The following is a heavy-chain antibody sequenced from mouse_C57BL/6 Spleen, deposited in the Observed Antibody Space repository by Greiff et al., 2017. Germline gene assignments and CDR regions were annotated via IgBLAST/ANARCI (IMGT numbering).Heavy chain of an antibody. J-gene: IGHJ3*01. CDR1: GYAFTNYL. CDR2: INPGSGGT. CDR3: ARDGANQGFAY. D-gene: IGHD3-1*01. V-gene: IGHV1-54*01. Sequence: QVQLKESGAELVRPGTSVKVSCKASGYAFTNYLIEWVKQRPGQGLEWIGVINPGSGGTNYNEKFKGKATLTADKSSSTAYMQLSSLTSEDSAVYFCARDGANQGFAYWGQGTLVTVSA.